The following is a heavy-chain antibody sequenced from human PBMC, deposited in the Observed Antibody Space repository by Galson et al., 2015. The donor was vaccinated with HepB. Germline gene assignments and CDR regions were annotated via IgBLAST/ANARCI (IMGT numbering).Heavy chain of an antibody. Sequence: SLRLSCAASGFTFSSYSMNWIRQAPGKGLEWVGRIKSKIDGETTEYAAPVKGRFTISRDDSKDALYLQMNSLKTEDTAVYYCTTVGAVLRYSDSPEIKGLFYWGQGALVTVSS. D-gene: IGHD3-9*01. J-gene: IGHJ4*02. CDR1: GFTFSSYS. CDR2: IKSKIDGETT. CDR3: TTVGAVLRYSDSPEIKGLFY. V-gene: IGHV3-15*01.